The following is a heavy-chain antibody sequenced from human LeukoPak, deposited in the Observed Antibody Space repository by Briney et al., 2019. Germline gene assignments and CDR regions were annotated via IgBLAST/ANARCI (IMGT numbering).Heavy chain of an antibody. CDR1: GSTFSSYG. V-gene: IGHV3-30*18. J-gene: IGHJ4*02. Sequence: GGSLRLSCAASGSTFSSYGMHWVRQAPGKGLDWVAVISSDGSKKYFVDSVKGRFTISRDNSKNTLYLQMNSLRAEDTAVYYCAKVMRTSGTYPIDYWGQGTLVTVSS. D-gene: IGHD3-10*01. CDR3: AKVMRTSGTYPIDY. CDR2: ISSDGSKK.